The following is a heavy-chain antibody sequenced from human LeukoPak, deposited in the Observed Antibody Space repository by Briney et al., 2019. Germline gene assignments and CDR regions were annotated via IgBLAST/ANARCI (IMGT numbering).Heavy chain of an antibody. V-gene: IGHV3-21*01. CDR3: ARGSTNLQSEWELLVSAFDI. CDR2: ISSSSSYI. J-gene: IGHJ3*02. CDR1: GFTFSSYS. D-gene: IGHD1-26*01. Sequence: GSLRLSCAASGFTFSSYSMNWVRQAPGKGLEWVSSISSSSSYIYYADSVKGRFTISRDNAKNSLYLQMNSLRAEDTAVYYCARGSTNLQSEWELLVSAFDIWGQGIMVTVSS.